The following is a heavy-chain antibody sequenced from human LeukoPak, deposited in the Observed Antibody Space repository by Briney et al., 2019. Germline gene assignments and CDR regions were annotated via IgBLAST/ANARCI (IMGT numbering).Heavy chain of an antibody. V-gene: IGHV3-23*01. CDR3: ARRVRAAAGTYWFDP. Sequence: GGSLRLSCAASGFTFDSYAMSWVRQAPGKGLEWVSSISGSGGSTYYADSVKGRFTISRDNPKNTLYLQMNSLRAEDTAVYYCARRVRAAAGTYWFDPWGQGTLVTVSS. CDR1: GFTFDSYA. J-gene: IGHJ5*02. CDR2: ISGSGGST. D-gene: IGHD6-13*01.